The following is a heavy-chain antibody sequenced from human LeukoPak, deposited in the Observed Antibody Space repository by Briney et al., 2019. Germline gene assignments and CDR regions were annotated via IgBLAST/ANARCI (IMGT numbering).Heavy chain of an antibody. Sequence: PSGTLSLTCAVSGGSISSSNWWSWVRPPPGKGLEWIGEIYHSGSTNYNPSLKSRVTISVDKSKNQFPLKLSSVTAADTAVYYCASAVGASGWSDAFDIWGQGTMVTVSS. CDR1: GGSISSSNW. J-gene: IGHJ3*02. CDR3: ASAVGASGWSDAFDI. CDR2: IYHSGST. D-gene: IGHD6-19*01. V-gene: IGHV4-4*02.